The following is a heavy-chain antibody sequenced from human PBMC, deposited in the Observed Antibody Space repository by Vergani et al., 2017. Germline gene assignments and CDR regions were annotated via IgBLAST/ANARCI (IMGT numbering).Heavy chain of an antibody. CDR3: ASGGYDIPLDF. J-gene: IGHJ4*02. Sequence: QVQLVESGGGVVQPGRSLRLSCAASGFTFSSYSMHWVRQARGKWLEWVAVIWYDGSNKYYAASVQGRFTLSRDNSKSTLYLQMNSLRAADTAVYYCASGGYDIPLDFWGQGTLVTVSS. D-gene: IGHD5-12*01. V-gene: IGHV3-33*01. CDR2: IWYDGSNK. CDR1: GFTFSSYS.